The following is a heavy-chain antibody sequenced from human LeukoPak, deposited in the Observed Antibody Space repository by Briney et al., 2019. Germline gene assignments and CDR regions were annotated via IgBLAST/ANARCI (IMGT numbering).Heavy chain of an antibody. D-gene: IGHD4-23*01. CDR3: ARLHDYGGKNFDL. V-gene: IGHV4-59*01. Sequence: SETLSLTCTVSGGSISDNYWTWIRQPPGKGLEWIGYMYYSGSTNYNPSFKSRVIISVDTSKNQFSLEMSSVTAADTAVYYCARLHDYGGKNFDLWGRGALVTVSS. J-gene: IGHJ2*01. CDR1: GGSISDNY. CDR2: MYYSGST.